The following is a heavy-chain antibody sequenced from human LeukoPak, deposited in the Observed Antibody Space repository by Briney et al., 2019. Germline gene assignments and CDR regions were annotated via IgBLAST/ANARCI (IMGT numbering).Heavy chain of an antibody. CDR2: ISYDGSNK. J-gene: IGHJ4*02. CDR3: ARGVRFDY. V-gene: IGHV3-30*03. Sequence: GGSLRLSCAVSGFTFSSYGMHCVREAPGKGLEWVAVISYDGSNKYYADSVKGRFTISRDNSKNTLYLQMNSLRAEDTAVYYCARGVRFDYWGQGTLVTVSS. CDR1: GFTFSSYG. D-gene: IGHD3-10*01.